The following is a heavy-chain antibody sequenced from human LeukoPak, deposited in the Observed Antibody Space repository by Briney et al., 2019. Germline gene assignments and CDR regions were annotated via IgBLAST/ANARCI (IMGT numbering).Heavy chain of an antibody. CDR2: INHSGST. Sequence: SETLSLTCAVYGGSFSGYYWSWIRQPPGKGLEWIGEINHSGSTNYNPSLKSRVTISVDTSKNQFSLKLSSVTAADTAVYYCARFENSGYDFSFDYWGQGTLVTVSS. V-gene: IGHV4-34*01. CDR1: GGSFSGYY. J-gene: IGHJ4*02. D-gene: IGHD5-12*01. CDR3: ARFENSGYDFSFDY.